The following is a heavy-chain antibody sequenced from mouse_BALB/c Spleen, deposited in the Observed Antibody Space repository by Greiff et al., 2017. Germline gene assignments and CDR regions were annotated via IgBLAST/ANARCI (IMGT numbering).Heavy chain of an antibody. D-gene: IGHD2-2*01. CDR2: IVPAYGNT. Sequence: VQLQQSGAELVKPGASVKLSCTASGFNIKDTYMPWVKQRPEQGLEWIGRIVPAYGNTKYDPKFQGKATMTADTSTHTAYQQFSSLTSEDTAVDYCARDYGYDGAYAYWGQGTLVTGCA. V-gene: IGHV14-3*02. CDR3: ARDYGYDGAYAY. CDR1: GFNIKDTY. J-gene: IGHJ3*01.